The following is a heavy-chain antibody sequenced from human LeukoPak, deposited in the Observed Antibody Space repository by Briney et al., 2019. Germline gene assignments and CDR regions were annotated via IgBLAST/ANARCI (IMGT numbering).Heavy chain of an antibody. CDR2: IYPGDSDT. CDR1: GYSFTSYW. V-gene: IGHV5-51*01. D-gene: IGHD3-22*01. Sequence: GESLKISCKGSGYSFTSYWIGWVRQMPGKGLEWMGIIYPGDSDTRYSPSFQGQVTISADKSISTAYLQWSSLKASDTAMYYCARRERITMIAGEFDAFDIWGQGTMVTVSS. J-gene: IGHJ3*02. CDR3: ARRERITMIAGEFDAFDI.